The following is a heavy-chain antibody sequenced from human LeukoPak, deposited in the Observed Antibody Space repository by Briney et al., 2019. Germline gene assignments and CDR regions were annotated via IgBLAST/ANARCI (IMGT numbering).Heavy chain of an antibody. CDR2: ISYDGSNK. J-gene: IGHJ5*02. CDR1: GFTFSSYG. CDR3: ARVRVGYCDSSGLRNNWFDP. V-gene: IGHV3-30*03. D-gene: IGHD3-22*01. Sequence: PGRSLRLSCAPSGFTFSSYGMHWVRQVPGKGLEWVAVISYDGSNKYYTDSVKGRFTISRDNSKNTLYLQMNSLRAEDTAVYYCARVRVGYCDSSGLRNNWFDPWGQGTLVTVSS.